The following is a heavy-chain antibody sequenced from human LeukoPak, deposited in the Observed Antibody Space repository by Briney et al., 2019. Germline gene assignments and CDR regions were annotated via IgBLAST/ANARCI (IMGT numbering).Heavy chain of an antibody. CDR2: IYYSGST. CDR3: ARGSYSVDY. CDR1: GGSISSYY. D-gene: IGHD1-26*01. V-gene: IGHV4-59*01. Sequence: KASETLSLTCTVSGGSISSYYWSWIRQPPGKGLEWIGYIYYSGSTNYNPSLKSRAAISVDRSKNQFSLKLSSVTAADTAVYYCARGSYSVDYWGQGTLVTVSS. J-gene: IGHJ4*02.